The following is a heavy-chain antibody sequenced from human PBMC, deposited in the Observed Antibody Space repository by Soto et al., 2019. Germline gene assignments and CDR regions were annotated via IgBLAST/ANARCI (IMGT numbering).Heavy chain of an antibody. CDR1: GFTFSNYA. Sequence: SLRLSCAASGFTFSNYARHWVRQAPGKGLELVAIISYDGSNKYYAESVKGRFTISRDNPKNTVYLQMSRLRPDDTAVYYCARDLSRGITMIALEIHYWGQGNLVTVSS. J-gene: IGHJ4*02. D-gene: IGHD3-22*01. CDR3: ARDLSRGITMIALEIHY. V-gene: IGHV3-30-3*01. CDR2: ISYDGSNK.